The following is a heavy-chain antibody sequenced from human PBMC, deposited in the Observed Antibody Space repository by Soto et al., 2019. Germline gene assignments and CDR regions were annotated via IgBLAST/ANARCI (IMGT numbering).Heavy chain of an antibody. CDR2: INHSGST. CDR3: ARAARYDYIWGSYRYTFHDH. V-gene: IGHV4-34*01. CDR1: GGSFSGYY. Sequence: PSETLSLTCAVYGGSFSGYYWSWIRQPPGKGLEWIGEINHSGSTNYNPSLKSRVTISVDTSKNQFSLKLSSVTAADTAVYYCARAARYDYIWGSYRYTFHDHWGQGTLVTVSS. D-gene: IGHD3-16*02. J-gene: IGHJ4*02.